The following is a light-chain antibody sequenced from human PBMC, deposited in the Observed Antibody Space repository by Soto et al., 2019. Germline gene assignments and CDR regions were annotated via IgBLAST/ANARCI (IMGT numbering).Light chain of an antibody. CDR1: QSFSSN. Sequence: EIVMTQSPATLSVSPGERVTLSCRASQSFSSNLAWYQQKPGQAPRLLIYGASTRATGIPARFSGSESGTEFTLTISSLQSEDFAVYYCQQYHDWPITFGGGTKVEIK. CDR3: QQYHDWPIT. J-gene: IGKJ4*01. CDR2: GAS. V-gene: IGKV3-15*01.